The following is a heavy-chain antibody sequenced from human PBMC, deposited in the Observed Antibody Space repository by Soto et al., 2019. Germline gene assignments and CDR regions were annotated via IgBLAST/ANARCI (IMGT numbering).Heavy chain of an antibody. CDR1: YYGFTTNW. CDR3: ARPYGGDS. V-gene: IGHV5-51*01. CDR2: IFPGDSDT. D-gene: IGHD4-17*01. Sequence: GESLKISCHSSYYGFTTNWIDWVRQMPGKGLEWMGTIFPGDSDTRYSPSFQGQVTISADKSISTAYLQWSSLKASDTAIYYCARPYGGDSWGQGTLVTVSS. J-gene: IGHJ4*02.